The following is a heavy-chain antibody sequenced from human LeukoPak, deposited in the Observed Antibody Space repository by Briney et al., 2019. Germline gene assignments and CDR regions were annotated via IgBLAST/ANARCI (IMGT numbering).Heavy chain of an antibody. J-gene: IGHJ4*02. D-gene: IGHD5-18*01. CDR2: INSDGSST. CDR1: GFTFSKHW. CDR3: TRGRGYSYGWVGEKLLDY. V-gene: IGHV3-74*01. Sequence: GGSLRLSCAASGFTFSKHWMHWVRQAPGKGLVWVSRINSDGSSTTYADSVKGRFTISRDNAKNTLYLQMNSLKTEDTAVYYCTRGRGYSYGWVGEKLLDYWGQGTLVTVSS.